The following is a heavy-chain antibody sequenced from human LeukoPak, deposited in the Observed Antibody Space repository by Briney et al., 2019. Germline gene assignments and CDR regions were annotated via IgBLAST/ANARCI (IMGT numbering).Heavy chain of an antibody. CDR1: GASISGSY. CDR2: IYSSGIT. V-gene: IGHV4-4*07. J-gene: IGHJ4*02. CDR3: ARGFCSGGSCYLFDS. Sequence: SETLSLTCTVSGASISGSYWSWIRQPAAKGREWIGRIYSSGITNYNPSLKSRVTMSVDTSKNQVSLKLNSVTAADTAVYYCARGFCSGGSCYLFDSWGQGTLVTVSS. D-gene: IGHD2-15*01.